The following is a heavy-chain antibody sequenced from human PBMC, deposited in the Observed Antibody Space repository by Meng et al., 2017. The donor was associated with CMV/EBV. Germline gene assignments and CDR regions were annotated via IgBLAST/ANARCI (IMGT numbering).Heavy chain of an antibody. CDR1: GFTFSDYY. J-gene: IGHJ3*02. D-gene: IGHD3-22*01. Sequence: GGSLRLSCAASGFTFSDYYMSWIRQAPGKGLEWVSYISSSGSTIYYADSVKGRFTISRDHAKNSLYLQMNSLRAEDTAVYYCARDRLPLYYYDSSGRNAFDIWGQGTMVTVSS. CDR3: ARDRLPLYYYDSSGRNAFDI. CDR2: ISSSGSTI. V-gene: IGHV3-11*04.